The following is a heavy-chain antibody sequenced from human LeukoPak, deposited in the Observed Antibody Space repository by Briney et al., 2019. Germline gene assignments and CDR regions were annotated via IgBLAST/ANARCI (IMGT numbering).Heavy chain of an antibody. V-gene: IGHV4-34*01. CDR1: GGSFSGYY. CDR2: INHSGST. J-gene: IGHJ5*02. D-gene: IGHD2-15*01. CDR3: ARGPYCSGGSCYFGGGFDP. Sequence: SETLSLTCAVYGGSFSGYYRSWIRQPPGKGLEWIGEINHSGSTNYNPSLKSRVTISVDTSKNQFSLKLSSVTAADTAVYYCARGPYCSGGSCYFGGGFDPWGQGTLVTVSS.